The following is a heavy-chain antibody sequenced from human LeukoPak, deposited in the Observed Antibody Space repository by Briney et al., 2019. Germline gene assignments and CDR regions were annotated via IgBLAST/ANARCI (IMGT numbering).Heavy chain of an antibody. CDR3: AKKYGTGSYYFDY. CDR2: ITGSGGTT. J-gene: IGHJ4*02. CDR1: GFPFVSFG. D-gene: IGHD3-10*01. Sequence: GGSLRLSCAASGFPFVSFGMSWVRQAPGKGLEWVSAITGSGGTTYYADSVKGRFSFSRDNSRNTLYLQMNSLRAEDTAVYYCAKKYGTGSYYFDYWGQGTLVTVSS. V-gene: IGHV3-23*01.